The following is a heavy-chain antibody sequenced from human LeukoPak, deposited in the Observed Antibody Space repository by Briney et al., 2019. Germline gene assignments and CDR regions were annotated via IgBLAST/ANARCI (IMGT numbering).Heavy chain of an antibody. Sequence: GASVKVSCKASGYTFTGYYMHWVRQAPGQGLEWMGWINPHSGGANYAQKFQGRVTMTRGTPIRTAYMELSRLRSDDTAVYYCARYHTMVRGLSDWGQGTLVTVSS. CDR1: GYTFTGYY. D-gene: IGHD3-10*01. CDR2: INPHSGGA. CDR3: ARYHTMVRGLSD. V-gene: IGHV1-2*02. J-gene: IGHJ4*02.